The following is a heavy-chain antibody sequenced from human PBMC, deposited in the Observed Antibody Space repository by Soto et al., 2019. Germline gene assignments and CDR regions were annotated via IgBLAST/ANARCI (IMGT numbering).Heavy chain of an antibody. CDR3: TRAPRGEN. CDR2: INAGNGDT. J-gene: IGHJ4*02. D-gene: IGHD2-21*01. CDR1: GYTFTSFP. Sequence: SVKVSCKASGYTFTSFPIHWVRQAPGQRLEWMGWINAGNGDTKYSQKFQGRVTVTRDTSASTAYMELISLRSEDTAVYYCTRAPRGENWGQGTLVTVSS. V-gene: IGHV1-3*01.